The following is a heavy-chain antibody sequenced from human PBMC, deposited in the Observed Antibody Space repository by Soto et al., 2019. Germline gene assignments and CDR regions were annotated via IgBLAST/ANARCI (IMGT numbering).Heavy chain of an antibody. CDR1: GGTFSSYA. J-gene: IGHJ4*02. CDR3: ASLVVVAATAGFFDY. D-gene: IGHD2-15*01. V-gene: IGHV1-69*06. CDR2: IIPIFGTA. Sequence: GPSVKVSCTASGGTFSSYAISWVRQAPGQGLEWMGGIIPIFGTANYAQKFQGRVTITADKSTSTAYMELSSLRSEDTAVYYCASLVVVAATAGFFDYWGQGTLVTVSS.